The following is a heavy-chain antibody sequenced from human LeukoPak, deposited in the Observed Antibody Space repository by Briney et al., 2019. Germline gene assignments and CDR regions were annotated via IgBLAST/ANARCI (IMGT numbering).Heavy chain of an antibody. CDR2: INHSGST. V-gene: IGHV4-34*01. CDR3: ASASGNYRYYFDY. J-gene: IGHJ4*02. D-gene: IGHD4-11*01. CDR1: GGPFSGYY. Sequence: SETLSLTCAVYGGPFSGYYWSWIRQPPGKGLEWIGEINHSGSTNYNPSLKSRVTISVDTSKNQFSLKLSSVTAADTAVYYCASASGNYRYYFDYWGQGTLVTVSP.